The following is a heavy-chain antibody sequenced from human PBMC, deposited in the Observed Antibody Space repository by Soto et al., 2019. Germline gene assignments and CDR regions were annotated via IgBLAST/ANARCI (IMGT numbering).Heavy chain of an antibody. CDR3: AKGLYSGSYFDY. V-gene: IGHV3-13*01. CDR1: GFTFSSYD. D-gene: IGHD1-26*01. Sequence: EVQLVESGGGLVQPGGSLRLSCAASGFTFSSYDMHWVRQATGKGLEWVSAIGTAGDTYYPGSVKGRFTISRENAKNTLYLQMNSLRAEDTAVYYCAKGLYSGSYFDYWGQGTLVTVSS. J-gene: IGHJ4*02. CDR2: IGTAGDT.